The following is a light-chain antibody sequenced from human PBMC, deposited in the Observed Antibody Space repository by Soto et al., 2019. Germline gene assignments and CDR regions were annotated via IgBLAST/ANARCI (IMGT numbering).Light chain of an antibody. CDR3: QQSNSMPWT. J-gene: IGKJ1*01. CDR1: RTISTY. V-gene: IGKV1-39*01. CDR2: SAS. Sequence: DIQMAQSPSSLSAFVGDRVTITCRASRTISTYLNWYQKKPGRAPRLLMHSASSLQSGIPSRFTGSGSGTEFTLTISGLQPEDFATYYCQQSNSMPWTFGRGTEV.